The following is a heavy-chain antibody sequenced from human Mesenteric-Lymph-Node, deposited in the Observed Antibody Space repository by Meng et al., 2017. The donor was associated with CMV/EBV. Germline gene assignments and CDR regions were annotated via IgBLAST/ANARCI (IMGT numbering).Heavy chain of an antibody. CDR2: INSDGSST. CDR3: ARGYDFWSGSYSAANWFDP. J-gene: IGHJ5*02. Sequence: GESLKISCAASGFTFSSYWMHWVRQAPGKGLVWVSRINSDGSSTSYADSVKGRFTISRDNAKNSLYLQMNSLRAEDTAVYYCARGYDFWSGSYSAANWFDPWGQGTLVTVSS. CDR1: GFTFSSYW. V-gene: IGHV3-74*01. D-gene: IGHD3-3*01.